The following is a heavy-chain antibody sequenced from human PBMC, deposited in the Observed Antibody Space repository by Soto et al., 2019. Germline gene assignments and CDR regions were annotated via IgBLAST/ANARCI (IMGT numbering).Heavy chain of an antibody. CDR3: ARVLRYLDLYNWFDP. CDR2: ISAYNGNT. V-gene: IGHV1-18*01. CDR1: GYTFTSYG. D-gene: IGHD3-9*01. Sequence: ASVKVSCKASGYTFTSYGISWVRQAPGQGLEWMGWISAYNGNTNYAQKLQGRVTMTTDTSTSTAYMELRSLRSDDTAVYYCARVLRYLDLYNWFDPWGQGTLVTVSS. J-gene: IGHJ5*02.